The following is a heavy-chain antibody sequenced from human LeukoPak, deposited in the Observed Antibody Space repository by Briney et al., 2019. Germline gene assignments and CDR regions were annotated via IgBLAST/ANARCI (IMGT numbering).Heavy chain of an antibody. CDR1: GGSFSGYY. CDR3: ARGPGYCSSTSCYKGWFDP. J-gene: IGHJ5*02. D-gene: IGHD2-2*02. Sequence: PSETLSLTCAVYGGSFSGYYWSWIRQPPGKGLEWIGEINHSGSTKYNPSLKSRVTISVDQSKNQFSLKLSSVTAADTAVYYCARGPGYCSSTSCYKGWFDPWGQGTLVTVSS. CDR2: INHSGST. V-gene: IGHV4-34*01.